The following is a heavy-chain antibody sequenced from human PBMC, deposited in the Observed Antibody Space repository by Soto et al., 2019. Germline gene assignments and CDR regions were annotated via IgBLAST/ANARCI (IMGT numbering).Heavy chain of an antibody. CDR1: GGTFSSYA. Sequence: GGSVKVSCKASGGTFSSYAISWVRQAPGQRLEWMGWINAGNGNTKYSQKFQGRVTITRDTSASTAYMELSSLRSEDTAVYYCARDYDFWSGDYTEDYYYYGMDVWGQGTTVTVYS. J-gene: IGHJ6*02. CDR3: ARDYDFWSGDYTEDYYYYGMDV. V-gene: IGHV1-3*01. D-gene: IGHD3-3*01. CDR2: INAGNGNT.